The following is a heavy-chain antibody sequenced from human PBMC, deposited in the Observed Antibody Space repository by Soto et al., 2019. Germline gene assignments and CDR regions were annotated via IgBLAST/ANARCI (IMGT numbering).Heavy chain of an antibody. Sequence: GGSLRLSCAPSGFAFSNYSMNWVRQAPWKGLEWVSAISGSGGNTFYTDSVKGRFTISRDNSKNTLYLQMNSLRAEDTDIYYCAMLNSGSNSSRGMDFWGQGTTVTVSS. CDR3: AMLNSGSNSSRGMDF. V-gene: IGHV3-23*01. CDR2: ISGSGGNT. CDR1: GFAFSNYS. D-gene: IGHD1-26*01. J-gene: IGHJ6*02.